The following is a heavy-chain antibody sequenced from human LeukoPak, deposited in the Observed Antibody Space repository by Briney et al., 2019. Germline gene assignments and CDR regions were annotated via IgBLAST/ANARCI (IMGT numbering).Heavy chain of an antibody. Sequence: GESLKISCKGSGYSFSSYWIDWVRQVPGEGLECMGIIYPGDSDTRYSPSFQGQVTISVDKSISTAYLQWSSLKASDTAMYYCARRHDSTGRPLDYWGQGTLVTVSS. CDR1: GYSFSSYW. D-gene: IGHD3-22*01. CDR3: ARRHDSTGRPLDY. V-gene: IGHV5-51*01. CDR2: IYPGDSDT. J-gene: IGHJ4*02.